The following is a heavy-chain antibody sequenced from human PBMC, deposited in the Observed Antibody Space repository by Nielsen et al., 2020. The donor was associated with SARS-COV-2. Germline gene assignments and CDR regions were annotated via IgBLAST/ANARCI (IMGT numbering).Heavy chain of an antibody. Sequence: GGSLRLSCAASGFTVSSYAMSWLRQAPGKGLEWVSAISGSGGSTYYADSVKGRFTIPRDNSKNTLYLQMNSLRAEDTAVYCCAKDLPITMKKLGVSFDIWGQGTMVAVSS. D-gene: IGHD3-22*01. CDR3: AKDLPITMKKLGVSFDI. J-gene: IGHJ3*02. CDR2: ISGSGGST. CDR1: GFTVSSYA. V-gene: IGHV3-23*01.